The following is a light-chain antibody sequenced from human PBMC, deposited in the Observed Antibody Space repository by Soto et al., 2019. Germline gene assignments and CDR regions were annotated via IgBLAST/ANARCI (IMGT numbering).Light chain of an antibody. J-gene: IGKJ2*03. V-gene: IGKV1-39*01. Sequence: DIQMTQSPSSLSAYVGDTVTITCRASQSVGNYLNWFQQKTGKAPRLLIHTASRLQGGVPPRFSGSGSGTEFTLTISSLQHEDFATYYCQQTYSSPRFGLGTKVE. CDR3: QQTYSSPR. CDR1: QSVGNY. CDR2: TAS.